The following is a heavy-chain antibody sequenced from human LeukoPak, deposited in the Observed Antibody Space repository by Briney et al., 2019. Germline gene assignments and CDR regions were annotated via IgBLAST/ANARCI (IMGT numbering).Heavy chain of an antibody. CDR1: GYTFTSYD. J-gene: IGHJ6*02. CDR3: ARGKWGTHCSSTSCYGDYYYYGMDV. D-gene: IGHD2-2*01. V-gene: IGHV1-8*01. CDR2: MNPNSGNT. Sequence: GASVKVSCKASGYTFTSYDINWVRQATGQGLEWMGWMNPNSGNTGYAQKFQGRVTMTRNTSISTAYMELSSLRSEDTAVYYCARGKWGTHCSSTSCYGDYYYYGMDVWGQGTTVTVSS.